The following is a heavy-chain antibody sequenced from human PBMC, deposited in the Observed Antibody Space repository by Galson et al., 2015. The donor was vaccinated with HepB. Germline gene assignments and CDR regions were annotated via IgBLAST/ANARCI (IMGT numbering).Heavy chain of an antibody. D-gene: IGHD3-3*01. V-gene: IGHV3-64D*06. Sequence: SLRLSCAASGFTFSSYAMHWVRQAPGKGLEYVSVISSNGGSTYYADSVKGRFTISRDNSKNTLYLQMSSLRPEDTAVYYCVKTIFGVENDAFDIWGRGTTVTVSS. CDR2: ISSNGGST. CDR3: VKTIFGVENDAFDI. CDR1: GFTFSSYA. J-gene: IGHJ3*02.